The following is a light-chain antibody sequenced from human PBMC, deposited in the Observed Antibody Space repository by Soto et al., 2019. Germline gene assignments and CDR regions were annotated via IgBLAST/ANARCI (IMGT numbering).Light chain of an antibody. J-gene: IGKJ5*01. V-gene: IGKV4-1*01. CDR2: GAS. Sequence: DIVMTQSPDSLAVSLCERATINXXSRXSVFDSSNNQNSLAWYQQKPGPPPHXXSYGASPREARGPDQFSGSGSGTDFTLESSRVETDDVGIYYCMQSTQLPPTFGQGTRLEIK. CDR1: XSVFDSSNNQNS. CDR3: MQSTQLPPT.